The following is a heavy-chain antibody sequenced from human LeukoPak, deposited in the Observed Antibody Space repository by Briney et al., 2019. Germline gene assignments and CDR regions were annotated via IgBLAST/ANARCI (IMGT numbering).Heavy chain of an antibody. CDR1: GFTFSSYG. CDR3: AKDGGAYCGGDCYFAFDI. J-gene: IGHJ3*02. Sequence: GGSLRLSCAASGFTFSSYGMRWVRQAPGKGLEWVAFIRYDGSNKYYADSVKGRFTISRDNSKNTLYLQMNSLRAEDTAVYYCAKDGGAYCGGDCYFAFDIWGQGTMVTVSS. D-gene: IGHD2-21*01. CDR2: IRYDGSNK. V-gene: IGHV3-30*02.